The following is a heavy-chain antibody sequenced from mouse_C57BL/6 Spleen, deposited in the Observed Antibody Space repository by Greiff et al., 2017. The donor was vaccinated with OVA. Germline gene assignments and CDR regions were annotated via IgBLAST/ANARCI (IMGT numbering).Heavy chain of an antibody. J-gene: IGHJ3*01. CDR3: ARGDYYGSSPFAY. CDR1: GYAFSSPW. CDR2: IYPGDGDT. Sequence: QVQLQPSGPELVKPGASVKISFQASGYAFSSPWMNWVKQRPGKGLEWIGRIYPGDGDTNYNGKFKGKATLTADKSSSTAYMQLSSLTSEDSAVYFCARGDYYGSSPFAYWGQGTLVTVSA. D-gene: IGHD1-1*01. V-gene: IGHV1-82*01.